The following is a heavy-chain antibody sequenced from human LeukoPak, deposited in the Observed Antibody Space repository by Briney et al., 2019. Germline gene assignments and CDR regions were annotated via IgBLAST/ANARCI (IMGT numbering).Heavy chain of an antibody. J-gene: IGHJ4*02. CDR2: INTNTGNP. Sequence: ASVKVSCKASGYTFTSYILNWVRQAPGQGLECMGWINTNTGNPTYAQGFTGRFVFSLDTSVSTAYQQISSLKAEDTALYYCARASTPKVGATIYYFDYWGQGTLVTVSS. CDR3: ARASTPKVGATIYYFDY. V-gene: IGHV7-4-1*02. D-gene: IGHD1-26*01. CDR1: GYTFTSYI.